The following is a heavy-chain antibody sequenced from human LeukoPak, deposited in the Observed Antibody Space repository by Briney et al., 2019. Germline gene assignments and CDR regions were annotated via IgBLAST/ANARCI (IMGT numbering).Heavy chain of an antibody. D-gene: IGHD5-18*01. V-gene: IGHV3-30-3*01. CDR3: ATSADKTMVVFDY. CDR1: GFTFSGFA. J-gene: IGHJ4*02. Sequence: GGSLRLSRAASGFTFSGFAMHWVRQAPGKGLEWVAIISYDATVKYYADSVKGHFTVSRDNSKNTLYLQMNRLRAEDTAMYYYATSADKTMVVFDYWGQGTLVTVSS. CDR2: ISYDATVK.